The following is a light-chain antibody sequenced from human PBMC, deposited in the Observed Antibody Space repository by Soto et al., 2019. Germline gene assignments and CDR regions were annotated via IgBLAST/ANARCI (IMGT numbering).Light chain of an antibody. Sequence: RLMRQSPATRAVSLVQRSTVSYIASPSGSSNLAWYQQKPGQAPRLLIYGASSRATGIPARFSGSGSGTEFTLTISSLESEDFAVYYCQQYNNWLLTFGQGTRLEIK. CDR3: QQYNNWLLT. J-gene: IGKJ5*01. V-gene: IGKV3-15*01. CDR1: PSGSSN. CDR2: GAS.